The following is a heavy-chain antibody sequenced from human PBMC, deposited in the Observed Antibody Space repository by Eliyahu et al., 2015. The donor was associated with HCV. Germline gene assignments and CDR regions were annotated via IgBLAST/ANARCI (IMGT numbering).Heavy chain of an antibody. CDR1: GFTFSSYG. Sequence: QVQLVESGGGVVQPGRSLRLSCAASGFTFSSYGMHWVRQAPGKGLEWVAVIWYDGSNKYYADSVKGRFTISRDNSKNTLYLQMNSLRAEDTAVYYCARDLPAVGFDYWGQGTLVTVSS. D-gene: IGHD2-15*01. J-gene: IGHJ4*02. CDR3: ARDLPAVGFDY. V-gene: IGHV3-33*01. CDR2: IWYDGSNK.